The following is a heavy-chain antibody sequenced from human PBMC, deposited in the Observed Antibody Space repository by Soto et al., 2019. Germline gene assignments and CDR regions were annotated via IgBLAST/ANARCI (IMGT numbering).Heavy chain of an antibody. CDR1: GYTFTGYY. J-gene: IGHJ6*02. CDR3: ASREPDIVVEVAATYYYGMDV. Sequence: QVQLVQSGAEVKKPGASVKVSCKASGYTFTGYYMHWVRQAPGQGLEWMGWINPNSGGTNYAQKFQGRVTMTRDTSISTAYMELSRLRSDDTAVYYCASREPDIVVEVAATYYYGMDVWGQGTTVTVSS. V-gene: IGHV1-2*02. D-gene: IGHD2-15*01. CDR2: INPNSGGT.